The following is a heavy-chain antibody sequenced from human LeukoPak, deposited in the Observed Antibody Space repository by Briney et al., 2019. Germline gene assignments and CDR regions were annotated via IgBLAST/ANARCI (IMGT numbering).Heavy chain of an antibody. J-gene: IGHJ4*02. V-gene: IGHV3-74*01. CDR2: INSDGSTT. D-gene: IGHD6-19*01. CDR1: ELTFNSNW. Sequence: GGSLRLACAASELTFNSNWMHWVRQAPGKGLVWVSRINSDGSTTNYADSVRGRFTISRDNAKNTLYLQMNSLRAEDTAVYYCTSYTSGWNWGQGTLVTVSS. CDR3: TSYTSGWN.